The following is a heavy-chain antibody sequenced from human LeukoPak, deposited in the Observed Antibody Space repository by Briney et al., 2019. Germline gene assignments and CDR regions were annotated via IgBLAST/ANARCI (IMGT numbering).Heavy chain of an antibody. CDR3: ARGAFHCSGGSCYPTPFDY. V-gene: IGHV1-69*13. D-gene: IGHD2-15*01. J-gene: IGHJ4*02. CDR1: GGTFSIYA. CDR2: IIPIFGTA. Sequence: SVKVSFKASGGTFSIYAISWVRQAPGQGLEWMGGIIPIFGTANYAQKFQGRVTITADESTSTAYMELSSLRSEDTAVYYCARGAFHCSGGSCYPTPFDYWGQGTLVTVSS.